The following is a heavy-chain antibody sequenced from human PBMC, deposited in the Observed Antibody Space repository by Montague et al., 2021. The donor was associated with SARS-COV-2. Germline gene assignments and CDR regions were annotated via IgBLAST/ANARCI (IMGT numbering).Heavy chain of an antibody. CDR3: ARHHISTMYGYSWFDP. CDR2: VYYSGNT. Sequence: SETLSLTCTVSGVSVKNYYWSWIRQPPGKGLEWIGYVYYSGNTNSNPSLQNPISISLDASKNQFYLSLTSVTSADAAVYYCARHHISTMYGYSWFDPWGRGTLVTVSS. D-gene: IGHD1-14*01. V-gene: IGHV4-59*02. J-gene: IGHJ5*02. CDR1: GVSVKNYY.